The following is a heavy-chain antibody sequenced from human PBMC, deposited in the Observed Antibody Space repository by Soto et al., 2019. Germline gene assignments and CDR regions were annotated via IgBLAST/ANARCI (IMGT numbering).Heavy chain of an antibody. CDR3: GRKCYGDYGGMYV. D-gene: IGHD4-17*01. Sequence: EVQLVESGGGLVKPGGSLRLSCAASGFTFSSYSMNWVSQAPGKGLEWVSAIGSSSNYMYYADSVKGRFTISRDNAKNSLYLQMSSLRVEDTAVYYCGRKCYGDYGGMYVWVQGTTVTVSS. V-gene: IGHV3-21*01. J-gene: IGHJ6*02. CDR2: IGSSSNYM. CDR1: GFTFSSYS.